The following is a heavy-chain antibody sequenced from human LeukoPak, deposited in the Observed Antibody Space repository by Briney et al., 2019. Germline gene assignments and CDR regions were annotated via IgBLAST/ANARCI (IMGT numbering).Heavy chain of an antibody. V-gene: IGHV3-23*01. D-gene: IGHD3-22*01. CDR1: GFTFSSYA. J-gene: IGHJ3*02. Sequence: PGGSLRLSCAASGFTFSSYAMSWVRQAPGKGLEWVSAISGSGGSTYYADSVKGRFTISRDSSKNTLYLQMNSLRAEDTAVYYCAKDLGSSGYVNAFDIWGQGTMVTVSS. CDR3: AKDLGSSGYVNAFDI. CDR2: ISGSGGST.